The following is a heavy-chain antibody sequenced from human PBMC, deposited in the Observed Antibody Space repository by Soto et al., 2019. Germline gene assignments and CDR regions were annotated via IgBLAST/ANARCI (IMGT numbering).Heavy chain of an antibody. CDR2: IWYDGTIK. V-gene: IGHV3-33*01. Sequence: QVQLVESGGGVVQPENSLRLSCAASGFTFSTYGMHWVRQAPGKGLEWVALIWYDGTIKHYADSVKGRFTISRDNSKNTMYLQMNSLRVEDTAVYYCVREGGDFRSWAFDIWGQGTMVTVSS. J-gene: IGHJ3*02. CDR3: VREGGDFRSWAFDI. D-gene: IGHD2-21*02. CDR1: GFTFSTYG.